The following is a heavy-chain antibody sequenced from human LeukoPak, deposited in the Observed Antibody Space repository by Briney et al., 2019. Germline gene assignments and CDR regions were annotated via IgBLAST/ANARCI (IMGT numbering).Heavy chain of an antibody. CDR2: IYYSGST. J-gene: IGHJ4*02. CDR1: GFTFSSYW. CDR3: ARLMSCSGGSCYSGLDC. V-gene: IGHV4-59*08. Sequence: GSLRLSCAASGFTFSSYWMSWVRQAPGKGLEWIGYIYYSGSTNYNPSLKSRVTISVDTSKNQFSLKLSSVTAADTAVYYCARLMSCSGGSCYSGLDCWGQGTLVTVSS. D-gene: IGHD2-15*01.